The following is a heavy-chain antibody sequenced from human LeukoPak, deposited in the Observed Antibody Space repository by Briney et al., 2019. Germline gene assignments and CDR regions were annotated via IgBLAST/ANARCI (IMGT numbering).Heavy chain of an antibody. Sequence: GGSLRLSCAASGFTLSSYEMNWVRQAPGKGLEWVSYISSSGSTIYYADSVKGRFTISRDNAKNSLYLQMNSLRAEDTAVYYCARSVAGGFDSWGQGTRLTVSS. V-gene: IGHV3-48*03. CDR3: ARSVAGGFDS. J-gene: IGHJ4*02. CDR1: GFTLSSYE. D-gene: IGHD6-19*01. CDR2: ISSSGSTI.